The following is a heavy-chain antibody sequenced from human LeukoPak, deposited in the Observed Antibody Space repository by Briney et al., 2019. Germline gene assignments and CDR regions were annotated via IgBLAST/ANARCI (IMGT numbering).Heavy chain of an antibody. Sequence: GGFLRLSCAASGFTFSGYAMAWVRQAPGKGLEWVSGVFASGGGISYADSVKGRFTISRDNSKDTLYLQMNSLRVDDTAVYFCAKDLNYGDGRWEFDVWGQGTQVSVS. D-gene: IGHD4-17*01. V-gene: IGHV3-23*01. J-gene: IGHJ5*02. CDR2: VFASGGGI. CDR1: GFTFSGYA. CDR3: AKDLNYGDGRWEFDV.